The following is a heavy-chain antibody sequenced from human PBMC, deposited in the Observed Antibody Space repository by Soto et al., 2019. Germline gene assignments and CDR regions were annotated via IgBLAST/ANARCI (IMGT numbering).Heavy chain of an antibody. CDR3: AKYHPPPHSWFDP. D-gene: IGHD2-2*01. CDR2: IYHSGST. CDR1: GGSISSGGYS. Sequence: KPSETLSLTCAVSGGSISSGGYSWSWVRQPPGKGLEWIGYIYHSGSTYYNPSLKSRVTISVDMSNNQFSLKLSSVTAADTAVYYCAKYHPPPHSWFDPWGQGTLVTVSS. J-gene: IGHJ5*02. V-gene: IGHV4-30-2*01.